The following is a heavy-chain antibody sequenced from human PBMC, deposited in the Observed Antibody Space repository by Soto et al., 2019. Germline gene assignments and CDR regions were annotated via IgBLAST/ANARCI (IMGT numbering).Heavy chain of an antibody. D-gene: IGHD6-19*01. J-gene: IGHJ6*02. V-gene: IGHV3-30*18. CDR2: ISYDGSNK. CDR1: GFTFSSYG. CDR3: AKASRIAVAGYYYYGMDV. Sequence: QVPLVESGGGVVQPGRSLRLSCAASGFTFSSYGMHWVRQAPGKGLEWVAVISYDGSNKYYADSVKGRFTISRDNSKNTLYLQMNSLRAEDTAVYYCAKASRIAVAGYYYYGMDVWGQGTTVTVSS.